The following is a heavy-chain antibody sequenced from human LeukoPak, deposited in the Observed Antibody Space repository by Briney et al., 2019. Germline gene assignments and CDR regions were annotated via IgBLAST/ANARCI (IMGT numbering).Heavy chain of an antibody. J-gene: IGHJ4*02. V-gene: IGHV1-2*02. CDR1: GYTFTAYY. Sequence: GASVKVSCKASGYTFTAYYLHWVRQAPGQGPEWMGWINPISGDTKCAQNFQDRVTMTRDTSISTVYMEVRRLRSDDTAIYYCARDEYYYQSSGYYIFDHWGQGTLVTVSS. CDR2: INPISGDT. D-gene: IGHD3-22*01. CDR3: ARDEYYYQSSGYYIFDH.